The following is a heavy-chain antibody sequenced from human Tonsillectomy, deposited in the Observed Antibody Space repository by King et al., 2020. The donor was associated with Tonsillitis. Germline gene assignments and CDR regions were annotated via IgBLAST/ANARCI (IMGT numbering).Heavy chain of an antibody. D-gene: IGHD1-7*01. CDR1: GDSFANYA. CDR3: VGGIRELMKTLDV. CDR2: IIPLLDMA. J-gene: IGHJ6*02. Sequence: QLVQSGAEVKKPGSSVKVSCKGSGDSFANYAISWVRQAPGQGLEWMGRIIPLLDMADHAQKFQDRVTITADRSTNTAYMELTSLRSDDTAVYYCVGGIRELMKTLDVWGQGTTVTVSS. V-gene: IGHV1-69*04.